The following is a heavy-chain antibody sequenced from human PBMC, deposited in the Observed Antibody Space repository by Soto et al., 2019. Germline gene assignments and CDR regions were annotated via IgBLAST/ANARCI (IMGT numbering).Heavy chain of an antibody. V-gene: IGHV4-61*01. CDR1: GGSVSNKTYY. J-gene: IGHJ4*02. D-gene: IGHD4-17*01. CDR2: VYYNGTT. CDR3: ARTTAVPNTLRSRYFFDY. Sequence: PSETLSLTCSVSGGSVSNKTYYWSWIRQPPGKRLEWIGYVYYNGTTNYNPSLKSRVTISVDLSKNQFSLRLSSVTTADTALYYCARTTAVPNTLRSRYFFDYWGQGTLVTVSS.